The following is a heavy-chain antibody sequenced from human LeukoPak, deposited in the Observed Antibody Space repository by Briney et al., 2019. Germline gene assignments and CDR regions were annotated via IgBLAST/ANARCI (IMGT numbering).Heavy chain of an antibody. CDR3: ARDLGYSRRYYDFSD. V-gene: IGHV1-2*02. D-gene: IGHD3-3*01. Sequence: ASVKVSCKASGYTFTGYYMHWVRQAPGQGLEWMGWINPNSGGTNYAQKFQGRVTMTRDTSISTAYMELSRLTSGDTAVYYCARDLGYSRRYYDFSDWGQGTLVTVSS. CDR2: INPNSGGT. J-gene: IGHJ4*02. CDR1: GYTFTGYY.